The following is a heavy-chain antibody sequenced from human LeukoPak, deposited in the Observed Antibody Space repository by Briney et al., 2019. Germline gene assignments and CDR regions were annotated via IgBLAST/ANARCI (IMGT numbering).Heavy chain of an antibody. CDR1: GYTFTSYA. J-gene: IGHJ3*02. V-gene: IGHV1-3*01. D-gene: IGHD2-2*01. Sequence: ASVNVSCKASGYTFTSYAMHWVRQAPGQRLEWRGWINAGNGNTKYSQKFQGRVTITRDTSTSTAYMELRSLRSDDTAVYYCARDELRLYCSSTSCFRDAFDIWGQGTMVTVSS. CDR2: INAGNGNT. CDR3: ARDELRLYCSSTSCFRDAFDI.